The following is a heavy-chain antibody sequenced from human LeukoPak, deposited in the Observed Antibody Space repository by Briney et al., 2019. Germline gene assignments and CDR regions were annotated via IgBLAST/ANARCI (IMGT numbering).Heavy chain of an antibody. D-gene: IGHD6-19*01. J-gene: IGHJ3*02. V-gene: IGHV1-3*01. CDR1: GYTFTSYA. CDR3: AGQYSSGRSDPFDAFDI. CDR2: INAGNGNT. Sequence: GASVKVSCKASGYTFTSYAMHWVRQAPGQRLEWMGWINAGNGNTKYSQKFQGRVTITRDTSASTAYMELSSLRSEDMAVYYCAGQYSSGRSDPFDAFDIWGQGTMVTVSS.